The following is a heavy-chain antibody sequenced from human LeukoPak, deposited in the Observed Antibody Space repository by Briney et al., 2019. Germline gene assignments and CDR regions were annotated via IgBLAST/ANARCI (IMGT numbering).Heavy chain of an antibody. CDR1: GFNVSSNY. CDR3: ARDWTNWFDP. J-gene: IGHJ5*02. V-gene: IGHV3-53*04. Sequence: GGSLRLSCATSGFNVSSNYMSWVRQAPGKGLEWVSVIYSGGSTYYADSVKGRFTISRHNSKNPLYLQMNSLRAEDTAVYYCARDWTNWFDPWGQGALVTVSS. D-gene: IGHD3/OR15-3a*01. CDR2: IYSGGST.